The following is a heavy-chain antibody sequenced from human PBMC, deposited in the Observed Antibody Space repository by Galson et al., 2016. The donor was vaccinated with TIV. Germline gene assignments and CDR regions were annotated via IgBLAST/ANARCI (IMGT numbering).Heavy chain of an antibody. CDR2: IIPIFGTT. J-gene: IGHJ6*02. CDR1: GVIFNSYT. Sequence: SVKVSCKASGVIFNSYTFNWVRQAPGQGLEWMGGIIPIFGTTSYAQKFQGRVTITTDKSTTTAYMELSSLRSEDTAVYYCARDASWSYKDYYYYGMDVWGQGTTVIVSS. V-gene: IGHV1-69*05. CDR3: ARDASWSYKDYYYYGMDV. D-gene: IGHD1-26*01.